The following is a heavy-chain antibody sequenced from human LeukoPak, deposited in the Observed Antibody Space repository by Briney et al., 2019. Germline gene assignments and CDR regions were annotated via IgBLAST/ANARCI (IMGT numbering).Heavy chain of an antibody. CDR3: ARESEGGTGTSCPDY. J-gene: IGHJ4*02. CDR2: IQSNGRNK. CDR1: GFIFSSFA. D-gene: IGHD2-2*01. V-gene: IGHV3-30*09. Sequence: GGSLRLSCAASGFIFSSFAMHWVRQAPGKGLEWVAGIQSNGRNKYYVDSVKGRFAISRDNSKSTLYLQVNSLRVEDTALYYCARESEGGTGTSCPDYWGQGTLVTVSS.